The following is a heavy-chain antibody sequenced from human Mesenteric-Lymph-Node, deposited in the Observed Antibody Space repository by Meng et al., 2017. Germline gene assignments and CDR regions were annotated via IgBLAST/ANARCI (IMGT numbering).Heavy chain of an antibody. Sequence: QLQHWGEGMLKPSETLSLTCAVLGGSFSVYSGSWCRQPPGKGLEWIGEINNSGSTNYSPSIKSRVTISVDTSKNQFSLKLSSVTAADTAVYYCARRYGASAYNWFDPWGQGTLVTVSS. J-gene: IGHJ5*02. CDR2: INNSGST. D-gene: IGHD4-17*01. CDR1: GGSFSVYS. V-gene: IGHV4-34*01. CDR3: ARRYGASAYNWFDP.